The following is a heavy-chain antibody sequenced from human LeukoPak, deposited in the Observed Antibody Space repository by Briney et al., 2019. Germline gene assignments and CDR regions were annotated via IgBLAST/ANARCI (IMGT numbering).Heavy chain of an antibody. V-gene: IGHV4-59*01. CDR3: ASGGYCSTTTCYPNWFDP. J-gene: IGHJ5*02. CDR2: VSHSGST. D-gene: IGHD2-2*01. Sequence: PSETLSLTCTVSGGSITSYYWSWIRQPPGKGLEWIGYVSHSGSTNYNPSLKSRVTISVDTSKNQFSLKLSSVTAADTAVYYCASGGYCSTTTCYPNWFDPWGQGTLVTVSS. CDR1: GGSITSYY.